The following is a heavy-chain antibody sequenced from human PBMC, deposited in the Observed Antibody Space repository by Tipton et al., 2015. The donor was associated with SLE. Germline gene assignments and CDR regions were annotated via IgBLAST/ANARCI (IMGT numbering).Heavy chain of an antibody. Sequence: QLVQSGGGLVQPGRSLRLSCTASGFTFHDYAMHWVRHPPGKGLEWVSGISWSSGSVGYADYVKGRFNISRDNAKNSLYLQMNSLTAEATALYYCAKTSARGSSVYWDWYFDLWGRGTLVPFSS. CDR3: AKTSARGSSVYWDWYFDL. V-gene: IGHV3-9*01. J-gene: IGHJ2*01. CDR1: GFTFHDYA. D-gene: IGHD2-8*02. CDR2: ISWSSGSV.